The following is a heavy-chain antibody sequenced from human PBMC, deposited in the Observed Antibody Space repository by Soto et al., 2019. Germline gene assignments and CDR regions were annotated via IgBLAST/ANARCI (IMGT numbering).Heavy chain of an antibody. Sequence: GGSLRLSCAASGFTFSSYGMHWVRQAPGKGLEWVAVISYDGSNKYYADSVKGRFTISRDNSKNTLYLQMNSLRAEDTAVYYCAKDSSTSHKRGYYYYYMDVWGKGTTVTVSS. J-gene: IGHJ6*03. CDR2: ISYDGSNK. CDR3: AKDSSTSHKRGYYYYYMDV. CDR1: GFTFSSYG. V-gene: IGHV3-30*18. D-gene: IGHD2-2*01.